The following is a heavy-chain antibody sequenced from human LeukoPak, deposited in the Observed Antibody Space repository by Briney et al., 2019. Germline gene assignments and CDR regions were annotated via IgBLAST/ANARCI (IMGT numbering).Heavy chain of an antibody. J-gene: IGHJ3*01. D-gene: IGHD1-26*01. CDR3: ASSGSRPSF. Sequence: PGGSLRLSCAASGFTFSSYSMTWVRQAPGKGLEWVSSISSSSNYIYYADSVKGRFTISRDNAKNSLYLQMNSLRAEDTAMYYCASSGSRPSFWGQGTMATVSS. CDR1: GFTFSSYS. CDR2: ISSSSNYI. V-gene: IGHV3-21*01.